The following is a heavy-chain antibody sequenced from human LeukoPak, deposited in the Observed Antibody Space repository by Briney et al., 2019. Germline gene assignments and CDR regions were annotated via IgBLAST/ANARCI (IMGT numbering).Heavy chain of an antibody. CDR3: ARDGGSQGEFDY. J-gene: IGHJ4*02. CDR1: GFTFSSYA. Sequence: PGGSLRLSCATSGFTFSSYAMDWVRRAPGKGLEWVSYISRNSDTIYYADTVKGRFTISRDNAKNSLYLQMNSLRAEDTAVYYCARDGGSQGEFDYWGQGTLVTVSS. V-gene: IGHV3-48*01. D-gene: IGHD3-16*01. CDR2: ISRNSDTI.